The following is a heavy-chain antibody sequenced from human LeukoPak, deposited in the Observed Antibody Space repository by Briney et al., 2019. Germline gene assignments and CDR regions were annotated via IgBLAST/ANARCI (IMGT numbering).Heavy chain of an antibody. CDR1: GYTFSDYY. D-gene: IGHD6-19*01. CDR2: VNPNSGGT. J-gene: IGHJ4*02. V-gene: IGHV1-2*02. Sequence: ASVTVSCKASGYTFSDYYMHWVRQAPGQGLAWMGWVNPNSGGTNYAQKFQGRFTMNRDTSINTAYMEVSGLRSDDTAVYYCSRGAPTIAMTGTGLDYWGQGTLVAVSS. CDR3: SRGAPTIAMTGTGLDY.